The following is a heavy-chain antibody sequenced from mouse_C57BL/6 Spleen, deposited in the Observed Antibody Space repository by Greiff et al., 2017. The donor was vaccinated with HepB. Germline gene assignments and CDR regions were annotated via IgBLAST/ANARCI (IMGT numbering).Heavy chain of an antibody. CDR2: ISGGGGNT. V-gene: IGHV5-9*01. CDR3: ARRGSAGPWFAY. D-gene: IGHD3-2*02. Sequence: DVKLVESGGGLVKPGGSLKLSCAASGFTFSSYTLSWVRQTPETSLEWVATISGGGGNTYYPDSVKGRFTISRDNARNTLYLQMSSLRSEDTALYYCARRGSAGPWFAYWGQGTLVTVSA. J-gene: IGHJ3*01. CDR1: GFTFSSYT.